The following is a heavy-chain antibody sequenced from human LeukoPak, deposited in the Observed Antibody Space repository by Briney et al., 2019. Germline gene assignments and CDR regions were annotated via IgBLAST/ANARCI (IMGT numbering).Heavy chain of an antibody. CDR3: AKSRALREFGELIRTRIQPIDY. J-gene: IGHJ4*02. V-gene: IGHV3-30*18. CDR1: GFTFSSYG. CDR2: ISYDGSNK. D-gene: IGHD3-10*01. Sequence: QAGGSLRPSCAASGFTFSSYGMHWVRQAPGKGLEWVAVISYDGSNKFYADSVKGRFTISRDNSKNTLYLQMNSLRAEDTAVYYCAKSRALREFGELIRTRIQPIDYWGQGTLVTVSS.